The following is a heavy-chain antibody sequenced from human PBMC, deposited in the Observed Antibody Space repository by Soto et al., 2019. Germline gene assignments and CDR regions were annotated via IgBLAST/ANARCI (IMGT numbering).Heavy chain of an antibody. Sequence: LSLTCGLSGDSVSSNTAAWNWIRQSPSRGLEWLGRTYYRSKWYNDYAVSVKSRITINPDTSKNQFSLQLNSVTPEDTAVYYCAKDQYQLIRRCYGLDVWGQGTTVTVSS. CDR3: AKDQYQLIRRCYGLDV. D-gene: IGHD2-2*01. CDR2: TYYRSKWYN. J-gene: IGHJ6*02. CDR1: GDSVSSNTAA. V-gene: IGHV6-1*01.